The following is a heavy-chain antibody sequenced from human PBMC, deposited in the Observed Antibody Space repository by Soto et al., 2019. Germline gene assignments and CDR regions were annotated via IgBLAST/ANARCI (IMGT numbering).Heavy chain of an antibody. CDR3: AKDEARGLGYCSGGSCPHDAFDI. CDR1: GFTFSSYA. CDR2: ISGSGGST. J-gene: IGHJ3*02. V-gene: IGHV3-23*01. D-gene: IGHD2-15*01. Sequence: PGGSLRLSCAASGFTFSSYAMSWVRQAPGKGLEWVSAISGSGGSTYYADSVKGRFTISRDNSKNTLYLQMNSLRAEDTAVYYCAKDEARGLGYCSGGSCPHDAFDIWGQGTMVTVSS.